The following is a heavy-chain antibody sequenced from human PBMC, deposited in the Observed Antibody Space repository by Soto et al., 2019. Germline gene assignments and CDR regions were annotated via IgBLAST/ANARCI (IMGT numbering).Heavy chain of an antibody. J-gene: IGHJ6*03. CDR3: AARTGYYTSYYYMDV. CDR1: GFTFSAHA. Sequence: GGSLRLSCAASGFTFSAHAMTWVRQAPEKGLEWVSAISGSGGSTYFADSVKGRFTLSRDNSKNTLYLQMNSLRSEDTAIYYCAARTGYYTSYYYMDVWGKGTTVTVSS. CDR2: ISGSGGST. D-gene: IGHD3-9*01. V-gene: IGHV3-23*01.